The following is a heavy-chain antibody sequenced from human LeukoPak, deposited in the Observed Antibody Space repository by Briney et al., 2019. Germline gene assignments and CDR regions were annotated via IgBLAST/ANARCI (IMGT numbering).Heavy chain of an antibody. D-gene: IGHD6-19*01. V-gene: IGHV5-51*01. CDR1: GYSFTSYW. CDR3: ARHGAVAGRYNWFDP. J-gene: IGHJ5*02. Sequence: GESLKISCKGSGYSFTSYWIGWVRQMPGKGLEWMGIIYPGDSDTRYSPSFQGQVTISADKSICTAYLQWSSLKASDTAMYYCARHGAVAGRYNWFDPWGQGTLVTVSS. CDR2: IYPGDSDT.